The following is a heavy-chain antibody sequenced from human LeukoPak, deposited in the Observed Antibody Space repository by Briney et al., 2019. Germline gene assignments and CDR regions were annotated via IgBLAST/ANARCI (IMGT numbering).Heavy chain of an antibody. Sequence: GGSLRLSCAASGFTFSSYEMNWVRQAPGKGLEWVSYISSSGTTIYYADSVKGRFTISRDNAKNSLYLQMNSLRDEDTAVYYCARDLAGLYGPFDYWGQGTLVTVSS. V-gene: IGHV3-48*03. D-gene: IGHD6-13*01. CDR2: ISSSGTTI. J-gene: IGHJ4*02. CDR3: ARDLAGLYGPFDY. CDR1: GFTFSSYE.